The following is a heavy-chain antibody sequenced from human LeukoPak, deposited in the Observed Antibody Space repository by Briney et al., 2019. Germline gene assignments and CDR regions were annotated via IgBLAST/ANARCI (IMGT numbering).Heavy chain of an antibody. D-gene: IGHD5-18*01. V-gene: IGHV3-49*03. CDR2: IRNRAYGGTT. J-gene: IGHJ4*02. CDR3: TRDRGYSYGLTAFDS. Sequence: GGSLRLSCTASGFTFGDYAMSWFRQAPGKGLEWVGFIRNRAYGGTTEYAASVKGRFTISRDDSKSIAYLQINSLKAEDTAVYYCTRDRGYSYGLTAFDSWGQGTLVTVSS. CDR1: GFTFGDYA.